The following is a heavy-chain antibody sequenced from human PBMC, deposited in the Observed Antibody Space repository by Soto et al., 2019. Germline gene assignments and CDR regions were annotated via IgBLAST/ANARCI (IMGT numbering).Heavy chain of an antibody. D-gene: IGHD3-3*01. V-gene: IGHV1-69*13. CDR3: ARDFGSDLSAPGAVFDS. CDR1: GGTFSRYT. CDR2: IIPIFGTP. Sequence: SVKVSCKASGGTFSRYTISWVRQAPGQGLEWMGGIIPIFGTPNYAQRFQGRVTIIADESTSTVYMELRSLQSDDTAVYYCARDFGSDLSAPGAVFDSWGQGALVTVSS. J-gene: IGHJ4*02.